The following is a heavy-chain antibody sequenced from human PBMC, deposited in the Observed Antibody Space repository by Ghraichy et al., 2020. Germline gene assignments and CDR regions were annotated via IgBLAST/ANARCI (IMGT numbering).Heavy chain of an antibody. Sequence: SQTLSLTCAVYGGFFSGYYWSWIRQPPGKGLEWIGEINHSGSTNYNPSLKSRVTISVDTSKNQFSLKLSSVTAADTAVYYCARTQYYYDSSGYPSPAFDIWGQGTMVTVSS. CDR1: GGFFSGYY. D-gene: IGHD3-22*01. V-gene: IGHV4-34*01. J-gene: IGHJ3*02. CDR3: ARTQYYYDSSGYPSPAFDI. CDR2: INHSGST.